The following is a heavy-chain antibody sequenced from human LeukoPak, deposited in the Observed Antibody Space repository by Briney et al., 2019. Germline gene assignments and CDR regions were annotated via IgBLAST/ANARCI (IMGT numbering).Heavy chain of an antibody. CDR1: GDSISSGDYY. D-gene: IGHD4-17*01. J-gene: IGHJ6*03. Sequence: SETLSLTCTVSGDSISSGDYYWSWIRQPPGKGLEWIGSIYHSGSTYYNPSLKSRVTISVDTSKNQFSLKLSSVTAADTAVYYCARLSYGDYGRYYYYMDVWGKGTTVTVSS. V-gene: IGHV4-38-2*02. CDR3: ARLSYGDYGRYYYYMDV. CDR2: IYHSGST.